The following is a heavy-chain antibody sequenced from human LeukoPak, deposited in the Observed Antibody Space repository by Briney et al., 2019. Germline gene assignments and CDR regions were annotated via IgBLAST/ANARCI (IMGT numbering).Heavy chain of an antibody. CDR2: ISSSSSYI. D-gene: IGHD6-13*01. Sequence: GGSLRLSCAASGFTFSSYSMNWVRRAPGKGLEWVSSISSSSSYIYYADSVKGRFTISRDNAKNSLYLQMDSLRAEDTAVYYCARDRSVAAAGVHYFDYWGQGTLVTVSS. CDR3: ARDRSVAAAGVHYFDY. V-gene: IGHV3-21*01. CDR1: GFTFSSYS. J-gene: IGHJ4*02.